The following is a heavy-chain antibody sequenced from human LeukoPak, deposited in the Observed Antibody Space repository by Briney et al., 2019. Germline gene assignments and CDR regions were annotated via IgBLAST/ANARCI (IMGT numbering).Heavy chain of an antibody. CDR2: INPNSGGT. V-gene: IGHV1-2*02. D-gene: IGHD6-13*01. CDR1: GYTFTGYY. J-gene: IGHJ4*02. CDR3: ARASSSWDFDY. Sequence: GASVKVSCKASGYTFTGYYMHWVRQAPGQGLEWMGWINPNSGGTNYAQKFQGRVTMTRDPSITTAYMELSRLRSDDTAVYYCARASSSWDFDYWGQGTLVTVSS.